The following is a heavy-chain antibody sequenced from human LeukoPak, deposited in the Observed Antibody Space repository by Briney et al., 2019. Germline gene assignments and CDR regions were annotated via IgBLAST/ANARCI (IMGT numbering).Heavy chain of an antibody. Sequence: GGSLRLSCAASGFTFGGSWMLWVRQAPGKGLMCVARISKDERTTTYVDSVKGRFTVSRDNAKNTLYLQMNSLGAEDTAVYYCGRFTTSRPVYWGQGTLVTVSS. J-gene: IGHJ4*02. CDR1: GFTFGGSW. V-gene: IGHV3-74*03. CDR3: GRFTTSRPVY. D-gene: IGHD6-6*01. CDR2: ISKDERTT.